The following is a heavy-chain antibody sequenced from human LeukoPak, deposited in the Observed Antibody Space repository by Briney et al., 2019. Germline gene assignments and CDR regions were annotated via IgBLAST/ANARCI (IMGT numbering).Heavy chain of an antibody. CDR3: ASLGGFGSSSYYGMDV. Sequence: GASVKVSCKASGGTFSSYAISWVRQAPGQGLEWMGRIIPILGIANYAQKFQGRVTITADKSTSTAHMELSSLRSEDTAVYYCASLGGFGSSSYYGMDVWGQGTTVTVSS. D-gene: IGHD3-10*01. CDR1: GGTFSSYA. V-gene: IGHV1-69*04. J-gene: IGHJ6*02. CDR2: IIPILGIA.